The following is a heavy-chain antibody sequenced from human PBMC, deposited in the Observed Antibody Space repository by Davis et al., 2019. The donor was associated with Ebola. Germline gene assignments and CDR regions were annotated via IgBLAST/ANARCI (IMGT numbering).Heavy chain of an antibody. CDR2: INPNSGGT. D-gene: IGHD3-22*01. J-gene: IGHJ6*02. CDR1: GYTFTGYY. V-gene: IGHV1-2*04. CDR3: AREVVTYNYYYYGMDV. Sequence: VKVSCKASGYTFTGYYMHWVRQAPGQGLEWMGWINPNSGGTNYAQKFQGWVTMTRDTSISTAYMELSRLRSDDTAVYYCAREVVTYNYYYYGMDVWGQGTTVTVSS.